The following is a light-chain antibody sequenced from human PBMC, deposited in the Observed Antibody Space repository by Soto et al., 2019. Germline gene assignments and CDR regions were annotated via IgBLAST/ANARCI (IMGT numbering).Light chain of an antibody. CDR2: DAS. V-gene: IGKV1-5*01. CDR1: QSISTW. Sequence: STLSASVGDRVTITCRASQSISTWLAWYQQKPGKAPKLLIYDASTLESGVPSRFSGSGAGTDFALTISSLQPDDFATYYCQHYNSYPWTFGQGTKVDIK. CDR3: QHYNSYPWT. J-gene: IGKJ1*01.